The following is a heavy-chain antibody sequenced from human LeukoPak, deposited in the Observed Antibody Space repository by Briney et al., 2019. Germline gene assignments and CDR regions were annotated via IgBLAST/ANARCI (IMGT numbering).Heavy chain of an antibody. D-gene: IGHD4-17*01. CDR3: AKGDYGDYCLFY. Sequence: GGSLRLSCAVSGFTFSSYGMHWVRQAPGKGLGRVAFVRYDGSNKYYADSVKGRFTSSRDNSKNTLYLQMNSLRAEDTAVYYCAKGDYGDYCLFYWGQGTLVTVSS. J-gene: IGHJ4*02. V-gene: IGHV3-30*02. CDR2: VRYDGSNK. CDR1: GFTFSSYG.